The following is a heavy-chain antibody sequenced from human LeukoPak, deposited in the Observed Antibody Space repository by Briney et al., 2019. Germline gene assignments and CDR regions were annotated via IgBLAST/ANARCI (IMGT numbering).Heavy chain of an antibody. CDR2: ISSSGSTI. J-gene: IGHJ4*02. V-gene: IGHV3-11*01. Sequence: PGGSLRLSCAASGFTFSDYYMSWFRQAPGKGLEWVSYISSSGSTIYYADSVKGRFTISRDNAKNSLYLQMNSLRAEDTAVYYCARVRYSGSYYEDYWGQGTLVTVSS. CDR3: ARVRYSGSYYEDY. CDR1: GFTFSDYY. D-gene: IGHD1-26*01.